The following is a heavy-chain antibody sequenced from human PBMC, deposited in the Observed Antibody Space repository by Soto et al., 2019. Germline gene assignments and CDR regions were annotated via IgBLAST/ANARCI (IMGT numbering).Heavy chain of an antibody. V-gene: IGHV1-69*13. CDR3: AREIYSSGWYRNYGMDV. D-gene: IGHD6-19*01. J-gene: IGHJ6*02. Sequence: SVKVSCKASGGTFSSYAISWVRQAPGQGLEWMGGIIPIFGTANYAQKFQGRVTITADESTSTAYMELSSLRSEDTAVYYCAREIYSSGWYRNYGMDVWGQGTKVTVSS. CDR1: GGTFSSYA. CDR2: IIPIFGTA.